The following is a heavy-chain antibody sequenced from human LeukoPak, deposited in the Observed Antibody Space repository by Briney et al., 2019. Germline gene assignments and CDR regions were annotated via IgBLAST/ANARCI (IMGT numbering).Heavy chain of an antibody. CDR1: GFTFSSYS. V-gene: IGHV3-21*01. CDR3: AREGYSGYDLDFDY. D-gene: IGHD5-12*01. Sequence: PGGSLRLSCAASGFTFSSYSMNWVRQAPGKGLEWVSSISTTGSYIYYADSVKGRFTISRDNAKNSLYLQMNSLRAEDTAVYYCAREGYSGYDLDFDYWGQGTLVTVSS. J-gene: IGHJ4*02. CDR2: ISTTGSYI.